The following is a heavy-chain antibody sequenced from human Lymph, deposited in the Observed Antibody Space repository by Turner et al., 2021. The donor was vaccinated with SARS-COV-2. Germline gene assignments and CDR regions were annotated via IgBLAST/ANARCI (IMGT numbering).Heavy chain of an antibody. CDR3: ARHQGSTSGYDHGMNV. CDR1: GVSISSQS. J-gene: IGHJ6*02. CDR2: FYKIGSI. Sequence: QVQLQESGPGLVRPSETLSLTCTVSGVSISSQSWSWIRQSPGRGLEWIGCFYKIGSIDYNPTLRSRVTISVDTSKNQLSLNLISMTAADTAVYYCARHQGSTSGYDHGMNVWGQGTAVIVSS. D-gene: IGHD1-1*01. V-gene: IGHV4-59*08.